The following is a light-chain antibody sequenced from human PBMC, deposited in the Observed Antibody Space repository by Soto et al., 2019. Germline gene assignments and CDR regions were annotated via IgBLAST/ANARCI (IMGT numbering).Light chain of an antibody. J-gene: IGKJ4*01. CDR2: GAS. CDR3: QQFGTSPLT. CDR1: QGVSTSY. Sequence: EIVLTQSPCTLSLSPGERATLSCRASQGVSTSYLAWYQQKPGQAPSLLIYGASNRATGIPDRFSGSGSGTDFTLTISSLEPEDFAVYYCQQFGTSPLTFGGGTKVDIK. V-gene: IGKV3-20*01.